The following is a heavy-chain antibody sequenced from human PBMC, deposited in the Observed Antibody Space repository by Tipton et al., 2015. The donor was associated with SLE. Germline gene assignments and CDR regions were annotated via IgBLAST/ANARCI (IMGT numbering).Heavy chain of an antibody. D-gene: IGHD3-3*01. CDR1: GGSFSNYY. J-gene: IGHJ4*02. CDR2: INHSGNT. CDR3: ARFSDSGVVIPYYFDY. Sequence: TLSLTCAVYGGSFSNYYWSWIRQPPGKGLEWIGEINHSGNTNYNPSLKSRVTISVDTSKNQFSLKLSSVTAADTAVYYCARFSDSGVVIPYYFDYWGQGTLVTVSS. V-gene: IGHV4-34*01.